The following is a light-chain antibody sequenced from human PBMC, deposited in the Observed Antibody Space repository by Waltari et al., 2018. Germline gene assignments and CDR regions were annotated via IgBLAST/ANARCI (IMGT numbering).Light chain of an antibody. V-gene: IGLV1-44*01. CDR3: AAWDDSRNGPV. Sequence: QSVLTQPPSASGTPRQRVTISCSGSSSNIGGNPVNWYQQLPGTAPKLLIYNNDQRPSGVPDRFSGSKSGTSASLAISGLQSEDEADYYCAAWDDSRNGPVFGGGTKLPVL. J-gene: IGLJ3*02. CDR2: NND. CDR1: SSNIGGNP.